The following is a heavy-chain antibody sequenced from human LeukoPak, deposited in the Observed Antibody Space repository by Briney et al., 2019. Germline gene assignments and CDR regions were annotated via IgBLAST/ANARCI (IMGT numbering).Heavy chain of an antibody. CDR1: GGSISSSSSY. Sequence: SETLSLTCSVSGGSISSSSSYWGWIRQPPGKGLEWITSIYYSGSTYYNPSLKSRVTISVDTSKNHFSLKLSSVTAADTAVYYCATTMVRGVIKGTDAFDIWGQGTMVTVSS. V-gene: IGHV4-39*07. CDR2: IYYSGST. CDR3: ATTMVRGVIKGTDAFDI. D-gene: IGHD3-10*01. J-gene: IGHJ3*02.